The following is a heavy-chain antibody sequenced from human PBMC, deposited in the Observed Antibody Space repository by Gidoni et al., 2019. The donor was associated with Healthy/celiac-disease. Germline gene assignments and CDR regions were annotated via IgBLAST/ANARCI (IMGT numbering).Heavy chain of an antibody. D-gene: IGHD3-22*01. Sequence: EVQLVESGGGLVQPGGSLRLSCAASGFTFSRYWMHWVRQAPGKGLVWVSRINSDGSSTSYADSVKGRFTISRDNAKNTLYLQMNSLRAEDTAVYYCARVPQTYYYDSSGYIGWFDPWGQGTLVTVSS. CDR1: GFTFSRYW. CDR3: ARVPQTYYYDSSGYIGWFDP. V-gene: IGHV3-74*01. J-gene: IGHJ5*02. CDR2: INSDGSST.